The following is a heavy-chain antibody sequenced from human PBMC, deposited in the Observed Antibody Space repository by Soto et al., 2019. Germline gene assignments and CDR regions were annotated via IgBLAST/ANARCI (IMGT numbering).Heavy chain of an antibody. J-gene: IGHJ5*02. D-gene: IGHD3-9*01. CDR1: GGSISSSSYY. CDR2: IYYSGST. Sequence: SETLSLTCTVSGGSISSSSYYWGWIRQPPGKGLEWIGSIYYSGSTYYNPSLKSRVTISVDTSKNQFSLKLSSVTAADTAVYYCARQERGTYYVILTGYYVRNWFDPWGQGTLVTVSS. V-gene: IGHV4-39*01. CDR3: ARQERGTYYVILTGYYVRNWFDP.